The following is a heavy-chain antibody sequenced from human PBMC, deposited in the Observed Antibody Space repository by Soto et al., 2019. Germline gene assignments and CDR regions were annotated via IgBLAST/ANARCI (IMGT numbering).Heavy chain of an antibody. CDR2: VYHPGRT. Sequence: QVQLQESGPGRVKPSETLSLTCTVSGGPFKSGGYSWSWIRRPPGKGLEGIGYVYHPGRTSYNPSLKSRVSISMDTSKNQFSLNLDSVTAADTAVYFCARDFAYFDSWGQGTLVTVSS. CDR3: ARDFAYFDS. V-gene: IGHV4-61*08. CDR1: GGPFKSGGYS. J-gene: IGHJ4*02. D-gene: IGHD3-3*01.